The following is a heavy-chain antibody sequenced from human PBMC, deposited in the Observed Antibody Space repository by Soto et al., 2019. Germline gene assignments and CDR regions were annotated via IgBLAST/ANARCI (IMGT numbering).Heavy chain of an antibody. J-gene: IGHJ6*02. CDR1: GFTFSNYA. D-gene: IGHD3-10*01. CDR3: ARGPRITILRGVLLEDYYGMDV. CDR2: IRASGETT. Sequence: GGSLRLSCAASGFTFSNYAMSWVRQAPGKGLEWVSVIRASGETTYYADSVKGRFTLSRDNAKNSLYLQMNSLRAEDTAVYYCARGPRITILRGVLLEDYYGMDVWGQGTTVTVSS. V-gene: IGHV3-23*01.